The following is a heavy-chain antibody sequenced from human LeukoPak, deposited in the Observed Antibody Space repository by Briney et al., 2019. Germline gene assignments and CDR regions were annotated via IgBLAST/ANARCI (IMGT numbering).Heavy chain of an antibody. CDR2: ISYDGSNK. Sequence: PGGSLRLSCAASGFTLSSYAMHWVRQAPGKGVEWVAVISYDGSNKYYADSVKGRFTISRDNSKNTLYLQMNSLRAEDTAVYYCAREDYYDSSRNPQLPRAWAFDIWGQGTMVTVSS. V-gene: IGHV3-30*04. J-gene: IGHJ3*02. CDR3: AREDYYDSSRNPQLPRAWAFDI. CDR1: GFTLSSYA. D-gene: IGHD3-22*01.